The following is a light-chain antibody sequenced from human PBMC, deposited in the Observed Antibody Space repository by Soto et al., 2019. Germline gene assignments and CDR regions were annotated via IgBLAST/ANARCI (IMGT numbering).Light chain of an antibody. CDR3: CAYAGYSTVV. J-gene: IGLJ1*01. CDR1: SSDIGTYNL. Sequence: QSVLIQPASVSGSPGQSITISCIGTSSDIGTYNLVSWYQHHPGKAPKLIIYEGSKRSSGYSNRFSGSQSGNTASLTISGLQAEDEADYYCCAYAGYSTVVFGTGTKVTVL. V-gene: IGLV2-23*01. CDR2: EGS.